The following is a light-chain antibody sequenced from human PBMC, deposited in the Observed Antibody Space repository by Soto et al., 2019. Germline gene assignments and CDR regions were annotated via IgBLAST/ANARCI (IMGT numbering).Light chain of an antibody. CDR2: AAS. V-gene: IGKV1-39*01. J-gene: IGKJ1*01. Sequence: DIQMTQSPSSLSASVGDRVTITCRASQSISNCLTWYQQKPGKAPKLLIYAASSLQSGVPSRFSVSVSGTDFTLTISSLQPEDFATYYCQQSDSTPRTFGQGTKVEIK. CDR3: QQSDSTPRT. CDR1: QSISNC.